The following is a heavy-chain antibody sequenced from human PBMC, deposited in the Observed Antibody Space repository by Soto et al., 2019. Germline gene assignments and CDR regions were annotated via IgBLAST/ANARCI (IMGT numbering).Heavy chain of an antibody. CDR2: IYYSGST. CDR1: GGSISSSSYY. V-gene: IGHV4-39*01. Sequence: SETLSLTCTVSGGSISSSSYYWGWIRQPPGKGLEWIGSIYYSGSTYYNPSLKSRVTISVDTSKNQFSLKLSSVTAADTAVYYCFEQQLVRGVVYGMDVWGQGTTVTV. CDR3: FEQQLVRGVVYGMDV. J-gene: IGHJ6*02. D-gene: IGHD6-13*01.